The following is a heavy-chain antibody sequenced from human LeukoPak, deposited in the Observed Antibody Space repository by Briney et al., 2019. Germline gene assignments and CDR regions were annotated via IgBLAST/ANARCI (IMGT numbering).Heavy chain of an antibody. CDR3: ARERLDPGIAAAGTTYFDY. D-gene: IGHD6-13*01. J-gene: IGHJ4*02. Sequence: LRLSCAASGFNFSSYEMNWVRQPPGKGLEWIGYIYYSGSTNYNPSLKSRVTISVDTSKNQFSLKLSSVTAADTAVYYCARERLDPGIAAAGTTYFDYWGQGTLVTVSS. CDR1: GFNFSSYE. CDR2: IYYSGST. V-gene: IGHV4-59*01.